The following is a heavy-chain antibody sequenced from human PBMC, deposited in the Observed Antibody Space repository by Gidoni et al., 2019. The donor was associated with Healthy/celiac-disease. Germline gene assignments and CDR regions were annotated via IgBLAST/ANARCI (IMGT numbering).Heavy chain of an antibody. D-gene: IGHD2-15*01. CDR3: ARGTGGYCSGGSCYSYWFDP. V-gene: IGHV1-46*01. Sequence: QVQLVQSGAEVKKPGASVKVSCKASGYTFTSYYMHWVRQAPGQGLEWMGIINPSGGSTSYAQKFQGRVTMTRDTSTSTVYMELSSLRSEDTAVYYCARGTGGYCSGGSCYSYWFDPWGQGTLVTVSS. J-gene: IGHJ5*02. CDR1: GYTFTSYY. CDR2: INPSGGST.